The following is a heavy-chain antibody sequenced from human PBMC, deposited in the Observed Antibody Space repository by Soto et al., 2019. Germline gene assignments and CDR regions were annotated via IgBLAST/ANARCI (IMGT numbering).Heavy chain of an antibody. D-gene: IGHD1-26*01. V-gene: IGHV4-28*01. CDR1: GYSISSSNW. Sequence: QVQLQESGPGLVKPSDTLSLTCAVSGYSISSSNWWGWIRQPPGKGLEWIGYIYYGGTTYYNPSLKSRVNRSVDTSKNQFSLKLTAVAAVDTAVYYCARREIQGPIDYWGQGTLVTVSS. J-gene: IGHJ4*02. CDR3: ARREIQGPIDY. CDR2: IYYGGTT.